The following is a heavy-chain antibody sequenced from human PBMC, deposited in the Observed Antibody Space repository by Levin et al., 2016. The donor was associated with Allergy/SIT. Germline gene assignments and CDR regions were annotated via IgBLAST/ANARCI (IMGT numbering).Heavy chain of an antibody. J-gene: IGHJ4*02. D-gene: IGHD5/OR15-5a*01. Sequence: ASVKVSCKAFGYTFTSYVMLWVRQAPGQRLEWMGWINGYNGNTKYSQKFQGRVTITRDTSASTAYMELSSLRSEDTAVFYCARARGVYAQNQYYFDFWGQGTLVTVSS. CDR3: ARARGVYAQNQYYFDF. CDR2: INGYNGNT. CDR1: GYTFTSYV. V-gene: IGHV1-3*01.